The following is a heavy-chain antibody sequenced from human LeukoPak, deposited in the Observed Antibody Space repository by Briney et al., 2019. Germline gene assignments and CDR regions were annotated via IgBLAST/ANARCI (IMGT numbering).Heavy chain of an antibody. D-gene: IGHD2-2*01. Sequence: GSLRLSCAASGFTVSSNYMSWIRQPPGKGLEWIGEINHSGSTNYNPSLKSRVTISVDTSKNQFSLKLSSVTAADTAVYYCARGSGCNSTSCYWFMTDWGQGTLVTVSS. CDR3: ARGSGCNSTSCYWFMTD. J-gene: IGHJ4*02. CDR1: GFTVSSNY. CDR2: INHSGST. V-gene: IGHV4-34*01.